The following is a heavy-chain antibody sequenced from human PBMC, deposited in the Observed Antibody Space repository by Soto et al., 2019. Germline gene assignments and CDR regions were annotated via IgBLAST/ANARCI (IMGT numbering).Heavy chain of an antibody. J-gene: IGHJ6*03. CDR2: VIPLLDAS. CDR1: GAAFSNYT. V-gene: IGHV1-69*08. CDR3: ASGKSQMSQDRMGFYYYMDV. Sequence: QVQLVQSGADMQKPGSSVKISCTASGAAFSNYTFTWVRRAPGQGLEWVGRVIPLLDASNYAEKFQDRVTISADRSTSTVYMELSGLRSEDSAIYYCASGKSQMSQDRMGFYYYMDVWGKGTTVTVSS. D-gene: IGHD1-1*01.